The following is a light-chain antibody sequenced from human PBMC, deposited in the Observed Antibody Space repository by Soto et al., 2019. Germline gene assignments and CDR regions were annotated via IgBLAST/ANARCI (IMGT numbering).Light chain of an antibody. CDR1: SSDVGSYNL. Sequence: QSVLTQPASVSGSPGQSITISCTGTSSDVGSYNLVSWYQQHPGKAPKLMIYEGSKRPSGVSNRFSGSKSGNTASLTISGLQAAYEADYYCFSYAGSSTYVFGTGTKLTVL. CDR2: EGS. CDR3: FSYAGSSTYV. V-gene: IGLV2-23*01. J-gene: IGLJ1*01.